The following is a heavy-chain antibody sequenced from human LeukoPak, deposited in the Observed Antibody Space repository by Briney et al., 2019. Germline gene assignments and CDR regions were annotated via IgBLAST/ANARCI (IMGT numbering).Heavy chain of an antibody. Sequence: GSLXLXXAASGFTFSSYAXXWVRQAPGKGXEWVSAISGSGGSTYYADSVKGRFTISRDNSKNTLYLQMNSLRAEDTAVYYCAKTYDFWSGYGYWGQGTLVTVSS. J-gene: IGHJ4*02. V-gene: IGHV3-23*01. D-gene: IGHD3-3*01. CDR1: GFTFSSYA. CDR3: AKTYDFWSGYGY. CDR2: ISGSGGST.